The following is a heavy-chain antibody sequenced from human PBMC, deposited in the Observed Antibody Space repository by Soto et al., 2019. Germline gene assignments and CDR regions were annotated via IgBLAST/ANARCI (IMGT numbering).Heavy chain of an antibody. J-gene: IGHJ4*02. Sequence: PGGSLRLSCASSGFTFSDYGIDWIRQAPGKGLEWVAVISHEGGTQYYADSVRGRFTVSRDNSKNILYLQMDSLSPEDTAVYFCAKEWSRKVSQWDDYWGQGTLGTAPQ. CDR3: AKEWSRKVSQWDDY. V-gene: IGHV3-30*18. D-gene: IGHD1-26*01. CDR1: GFTFSDYG. CDR2: ISHEGGTQ.